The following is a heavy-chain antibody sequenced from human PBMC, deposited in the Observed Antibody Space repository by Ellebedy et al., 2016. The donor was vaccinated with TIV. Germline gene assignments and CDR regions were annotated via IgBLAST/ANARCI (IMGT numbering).Heavy chain of an antibody. Sequence: ASVKVSCKGSGYSFTTYWITWVRQMPGKGLECMGRIDPSDSYINYSPSFQGHVIISADKSNSTAYLQWSSLEASDTAMHYCARTFAYSNGLDYWGQGTLVTVSS. V-gene: IGHV5-10-1*01. J-gene: IGHJ4*02. D-gene: IGHD4-11*01. CDR1: GYSFTTYW. CDR3: ARTFAYSNGLDY. CDR2: IDPSDSYI.